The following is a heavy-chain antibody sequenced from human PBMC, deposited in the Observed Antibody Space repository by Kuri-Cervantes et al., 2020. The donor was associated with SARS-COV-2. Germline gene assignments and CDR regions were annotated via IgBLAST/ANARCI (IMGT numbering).Heavy chain of an antibody. Sequence: GGSLRLSCAASGFTFSSYGMHWVRQAPGKGLEWVAVISYDGSNKYYADSVKGRSTISRDNSKNTLYLQMNSLRAEDTAVYYCARDRVGVHDYWGQGTLVTVSS. V-gene: IGHV3-30*03. J-gene: IGHJ4*02. CDR2: ISYDGSNK. CDR3: ARDRVGVHDY. CDR1: GFTFSSYG. D-gene: IGHD2-21*01.